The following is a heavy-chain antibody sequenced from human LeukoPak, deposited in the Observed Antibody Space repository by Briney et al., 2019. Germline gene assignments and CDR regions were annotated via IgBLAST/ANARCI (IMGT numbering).Heavy chain of an antibody. J-gene: IGHJ6*02. CDR3: AKGSARGRYYHGMDV. V-gene: IGHV1-2*02. CDR1: GYTFIGYY. D-gene: IGHD3-3*01. Sequence: ASVKVSCKASGYTFIGYYMHWVRQAPGQGLEWMGWINPNSGGTNYAQKFQGRVTMTRDTSSNTAYMELSRLRSDLRAEYYCAKGSARGRYYHGMDVWGQGTTVTVSS. CDR2: INPNSGGT.